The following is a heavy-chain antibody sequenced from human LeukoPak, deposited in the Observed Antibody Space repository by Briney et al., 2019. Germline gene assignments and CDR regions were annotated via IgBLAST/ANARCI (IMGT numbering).Heavy chain of an antibody. V-gene: IGHV3-48*03. D-gene: IGHD6-13*01. CDR3: AREAGSSWFAPLDY. CDR1: GFTFSSYE. CDR2: ISSSGSTI. Sequence: GGSLRLSCAASGFTFSSYEMNWVRQAPGKGLEWVSYISSSGSTIYYADSVKGRFTTSRDNAKNSLYLQMNSLRAEDTAVYYCAREAGSSWFAPLDYWGQGTLVTVSS. J-gene: IGHJ4*02.